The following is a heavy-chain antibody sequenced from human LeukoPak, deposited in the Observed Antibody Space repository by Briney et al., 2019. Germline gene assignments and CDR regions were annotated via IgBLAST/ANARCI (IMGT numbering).Heavy chain of an antibody. CDR3: AKDPRVSYGDYIIR. Sequence: SGTLSLTCAVSGGSISSSNWWSWVRQPPGKGLEWIGEIYHSGSTNYNPSLKSRVTISVDKSKNQFSLKLSSVTAADTAVYYCAKDPRVSYGDYIIRWGQGTLVIVSS. J-gene: IGHJ4*02. CDR1: GGSISSSNW. CDR2: IYHSGST. V-gene: IGHV4-4*02. D-gene: IGHD4-17*01.